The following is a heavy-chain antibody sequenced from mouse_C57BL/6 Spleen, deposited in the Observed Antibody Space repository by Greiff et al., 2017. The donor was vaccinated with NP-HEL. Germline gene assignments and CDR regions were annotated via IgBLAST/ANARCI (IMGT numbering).Heavy chain of an antibody. D-gene: IGHD2-1*01. J-gene: IGHJ2*01. Sequence: QVQLQQPGAELVMPGASVKLSCKASGYTFTSYWMHWVKQRPGQGLEWLGEIDPSDSYTNYNQKFKGKSTLTVDKSSSTAYMQLSSLTSEDSAVYYCARSSIYGTSYYFDYWGQGTTLTVSS. CDR2: IDPSDSYT. CDR3: ARSSIYGTSYYFDY. CDR1: GYTFTSYW. V-gene: IGHV1-69*01.